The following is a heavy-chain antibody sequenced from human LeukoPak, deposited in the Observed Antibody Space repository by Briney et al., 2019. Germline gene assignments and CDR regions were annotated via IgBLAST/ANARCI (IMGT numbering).Heavy chain of an antibody. Sequence: SETLSLTCTVSGGSISSGGYSWSWIRQPPGKGLEWIGYIYHSGSTYYNPSLKSRVTISVDRSKNQFSLKLSSVTAADTAVYYCARDLYGSGGNWFDPWGQGTLVTVSS. CDR1: GGSISSGGYS. CDR3: ARDLYGSGGNWFDP. CDR2: IYHSGST. V-gene: IGHV4-30-2*01. D-gene: IGHD3-10*01. J-gene: IGHJ5*02.